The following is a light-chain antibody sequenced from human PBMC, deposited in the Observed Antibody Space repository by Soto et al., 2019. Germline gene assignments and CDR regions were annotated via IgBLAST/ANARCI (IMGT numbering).Light chain of an antibody. V-gene: IGLV2-14*01. Sequence: QSALTQPASVSGSPGQSITISCTGTSSDVGAYNYVSWYQQHPGKAPKLIIYDVSNRLSGVSNRFSGSKSDNTASLTISGLQAEDEADYYCSSYTSSNTYVFGTGTKLTVL. CDR2: DVS. J-gene: IGLJ1*01. CDR1: SSDVGAYNY. CDR3: SSYTSSNTYV.